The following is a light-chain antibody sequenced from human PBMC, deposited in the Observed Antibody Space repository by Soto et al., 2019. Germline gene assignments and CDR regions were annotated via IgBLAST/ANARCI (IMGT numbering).Light chain of an antibody. Sequence: QSALTQPASVSGSPGQSITISCTGTRSDVGAYIYVSWYQHHPGKAPKLVIHEVSNRPSGVSNRFSGSKSGNTASLTISGLQAEDEADYFCSSYTSSSTRVVFGTGTKLTVL. J-gene: IGLJ1*01. V-gene: IGLV2-14*01. CDR1: RSDVGAYIY. CDR2: EVS. CDR3: SSYTSSSTRVV.